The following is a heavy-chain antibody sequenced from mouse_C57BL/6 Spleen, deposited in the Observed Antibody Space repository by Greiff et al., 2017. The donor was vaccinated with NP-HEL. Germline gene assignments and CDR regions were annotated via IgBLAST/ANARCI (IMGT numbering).Heavy chain of an antibody. Sequence: QVQLQQSGPELVKPGASVKISCKASGYAFSSSWMNWVKQRPGTGLEWIGRIYPGDGDPNYNGKVKGKATLTADKSSSTAYMELSSLTSEDSAVYYCASNTDDMDYWGQGTTLTVSS. CDR3: ASNTDDMDY. J-gene: IGHJ2*01. CDR1: GYAFSSSW. D-gene: IGHD1-1*01. V-gene: IGHV1-82*01. CDR2: IYPGDGDP.